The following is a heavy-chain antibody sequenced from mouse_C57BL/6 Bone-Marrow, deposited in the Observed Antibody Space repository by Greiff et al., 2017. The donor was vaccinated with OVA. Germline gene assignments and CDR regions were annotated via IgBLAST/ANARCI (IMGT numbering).Heavy chain of an antibody. V-gene: IGHV1-69*01. J-gene: IGHJ4*01. CDR1: GYTFTSYW. Sequence: QVQLKQPGAELVMPGASVKLSCKASGYTFTSYWMHWVKQRPGQGLEWIGEIDPSDSYTNYNQKFKGKSTLTVDKSSSTAYRQLSSLTSEDSAVYYCASEIWSYAMDYWGQGTSVTVSS. CDR2: IDPSDSYT. D-gene: IGHD1-1*02. CDR3: ASEIWSYAMDY.